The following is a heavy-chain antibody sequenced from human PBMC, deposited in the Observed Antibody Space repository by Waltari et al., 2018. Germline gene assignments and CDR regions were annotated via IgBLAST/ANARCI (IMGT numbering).Heavy chain of an antibody. J-gene: IGHJ6*02. CDR3: ARGRSMSQWLVLDGYYGMDV. CDR2: INHSGRT. D-gene: IGHD6-19*01. CDR1: GGSFSGYY. Sequence: QVQLQQWGAGLLKPSETLSLTCAVYGGSFSGYYWSWIRQPPGQGREWIGEINHSGRTNYNPSLKSRVTISVDTSKNQFSLKLSSVTAADTAVYYCARGRSMSQWLVLDGYYGMDVWGQGTTVTVSS. V-gene: IGHV4-34*01.